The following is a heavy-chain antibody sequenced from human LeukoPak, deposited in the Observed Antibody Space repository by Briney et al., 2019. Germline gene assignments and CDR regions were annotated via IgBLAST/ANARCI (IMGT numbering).Heavy chain of an antibody. Sequence: PGGSLRLSCAASGNYWMHWVRQAPGKGLLWVSHINSDGSWTSYADSVKGRFTISKDNAKNTVYLQMNSLRAEDTAVYYCARDPGGSSWYGGFDYWGQGTLVTVSS. V-gene: IGHV3-74*01. CDR3: ARDPGGSSWYGGFDY. CDR1: GNYW. CDR2: INSDGSWT. J-gene: IGHJ4*02. D-gene: IGHD6-13*01.